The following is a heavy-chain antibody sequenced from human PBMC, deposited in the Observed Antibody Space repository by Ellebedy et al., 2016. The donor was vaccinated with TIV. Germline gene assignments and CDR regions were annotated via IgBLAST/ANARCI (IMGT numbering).Heavy chain of an antibody. Sequence: GGSLRLSXAASGSTFSNYGMHWVRQAPGKGLEWVAVIWNDGSNEHYVDSVKGRFTISRDNSKDTLYLQMDSLRAEDTAVYSCARTGYCGTTSCPAGYYHMDVWGRGTTVTVSS. CDR2: IWNDGSNE. J-gene: IGHJ6*03. CDR1: GSTFSNYG. CDR3: ARTGYCGTTSCPAGYYHMDV. V-gene: IGHV3-33*01. D-gene: IGHD2-2*01.